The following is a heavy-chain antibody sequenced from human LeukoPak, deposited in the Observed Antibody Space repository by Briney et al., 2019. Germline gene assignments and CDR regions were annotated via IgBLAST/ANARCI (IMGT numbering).Heavy chain of an antibody. V-gene: IGHV3-53*01. D-gene: IGHD2-21*01. CDR1: GFTVNNNY. CDR2: IYSGGST. Sequence: GGSLRLSCAASGFTVNNNYMSWVRQAPGKGLKWVSVIYSGGSTYYADSVKGRCTISRDNSKNTLYLQMNSLRAEDTAMYYCARGRGTFVVKYYFDYWGHGTLVTVSS. CDR3: ARGRGTFVVKYYFDY. J-gene: IGHJ4*01.